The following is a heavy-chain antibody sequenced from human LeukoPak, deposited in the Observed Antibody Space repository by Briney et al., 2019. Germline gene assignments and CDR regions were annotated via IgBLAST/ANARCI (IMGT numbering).Heavy chain of an antibody. V-gene: IGHV3-33*01. CDR3: ARIASVTNYFDY. CDR2: IWYDGSNK. J-gene: IGHJ4*02. Sequence: GRSLRLSCAASGFTFSSYGMHWVRQAPGKGLEWVAVIWYDGSNKYYADSVKGRFTISRDNSKNTLYLQMNSLRAEDTAVYYCARIASVTNYFDYWGQGTLVTVSS. D-gene: IGHD4-17*01. CDR1: GFTFSSYG.